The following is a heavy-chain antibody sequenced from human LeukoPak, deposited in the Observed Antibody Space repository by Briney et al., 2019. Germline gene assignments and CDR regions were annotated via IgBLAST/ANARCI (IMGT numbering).Heavy chain of an antibody. J-gene: IGHJ6*02. CDR3: ARDEKWLDAEYYGMDV. V-gene: IGHV3-11*01. CDR1: GFTFSDYY. CDR2: ISSSGSTI. Sequence: PGGSLRLSCAASGFTFSDYYMSWIRQAPGKGLEWVSYISSSGSTIYYADSVKGRFTISRDNAKNSLYLQMNSLRAEDTAVYCCARDEKWLDAEYYGMDVWGQGTTVTVSS. D-gene: IGHD3-22*01.